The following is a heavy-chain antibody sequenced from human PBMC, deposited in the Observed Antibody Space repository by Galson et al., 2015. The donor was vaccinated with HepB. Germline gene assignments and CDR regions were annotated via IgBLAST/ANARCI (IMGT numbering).Heavy chain of an antibody. CDR2: VSYDGTNK. CDR3: ARPASFFEYAFDI. CDR1: GFSFRNYP. V-gene: IGHV3-30-3*01. D-gene: IGHD3-3*01. J-gene: IGHJ3*02. Sequence: SLRLSCAGSGFSFRNYPMHWVRQRPGKGLEWVAVVSYDGTNKQYADSVKGRFTISRDNSKNALSLQINGMRSEDTAVYYCARPASFFEYAFDIWGQGTMIAVSS.